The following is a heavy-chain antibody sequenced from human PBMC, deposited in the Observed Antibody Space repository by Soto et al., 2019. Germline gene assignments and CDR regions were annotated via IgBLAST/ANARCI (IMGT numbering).Heavy chain of an antibody. CDR1: DFTFDGHG. V-gene: IGHV3-23*01. Sequence: EVHLLESGGGLVKPGGSLRLSCAASDFTFDGHGMNWVRQAPGKGPEWVSTISPEGFNTHYADSVRGRFIISRDKSRNTVDRHMSSLRVEDTALYYCVSWVSAHCDYGGQGTPVPVSS. D-gene: IGHD2-8*01. CDR2: ISPEGFNT. CDR3: VSWVSAHCDY. J-gene: IGHJ4*02.